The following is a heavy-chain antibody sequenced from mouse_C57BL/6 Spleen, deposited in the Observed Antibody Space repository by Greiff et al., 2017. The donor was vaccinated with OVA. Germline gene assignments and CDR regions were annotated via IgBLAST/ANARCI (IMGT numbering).Heavy chain of an antibody. CDR3: ARSGIRYFDV. D-gene: IGHD3-1*01. V-gene: IGHV1-61*01. CDR2: IYPSDSET. CDR1: GYTFTSYW. J-gene: IGHJ1*03. Sequence: VQLQQSGAELVRPGSSVKLSCKASGYTFTSYWMDWVKQRPGQGLEWIGNIYPSDSETHYNQKFKDKATLTVDKSSSTAYMQLSSLTSEDSAVYYCARSGIRYFDVWGTGTTVTVSS.